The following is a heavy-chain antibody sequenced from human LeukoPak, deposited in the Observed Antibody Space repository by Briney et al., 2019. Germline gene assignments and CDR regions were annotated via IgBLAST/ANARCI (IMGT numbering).Heavy chain of an antibody. CDR2: INPNSGGT. D-gene: IGHD2-2*01. V-gene: IGHV1-2*02. CDR3: ARELEDIVVVPAAVDY. Sequence: ASVKVSCKASGYTSTGYYMHWVRQAPGQGLEWMGWINPNSGGTNYAQKFQGRVTMTRDTSISTAYMELSRLRSDDTAVYYCARELEDIVVVPAAVDYWGQGTLVTVSS. J-gene: IGHJ4*02. CDR1: GYTSTGYY.